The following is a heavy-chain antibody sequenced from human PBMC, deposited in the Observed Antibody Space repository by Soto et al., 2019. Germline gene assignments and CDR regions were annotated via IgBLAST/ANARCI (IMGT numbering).Heavy chain of an antibody. V-gene: IGHV4-4*07. J-gene: IGHJ5*02. CDR1: GGSISNYY. CDR3: ARGVPAAGTDWFDP. D-gene: IGHD6-13*01. Sequence: SETLSLTCTVSGGSISNYYWSWIRQPAEKRLEWIGRVSSTGSTYYNPSLKSRVTISVDTSKNQVSLNLTSVTAADTAVYYCARGVPAAGTDWFDPWGQGTLVTVPQ. CDR2: VSSTGST.